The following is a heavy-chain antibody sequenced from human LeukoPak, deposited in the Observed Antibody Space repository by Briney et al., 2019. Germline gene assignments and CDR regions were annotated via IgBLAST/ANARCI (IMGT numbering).Heavy chain of an antibody. J-gene: IGHJ4*02. CDR2: ISPGGGTT. D-gene: IGHD3-10*01. CDR3: AKDQDPHSYGSGSYAPFDY. CDR1: GFAFGSEA. Sequence: GGSLRLSCAVSGFAFGSEAMSWVRQSPARGLEWVASISPGGGTTYYADYVKGRFTISRDNSKNSLFVQMNSLGADDTAVYYCAKDQDPHSYGSGSYAPFDYWGQGTLVTVSS. V-gene: IGHV3-23*01.